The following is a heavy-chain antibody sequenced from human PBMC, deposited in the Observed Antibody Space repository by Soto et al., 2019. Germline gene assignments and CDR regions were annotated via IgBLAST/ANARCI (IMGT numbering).Heavy chain of an antibody. J-gene: IGHJ4*02. V-gene: IGHV4-39*01. CDR3: ARVNVTLEL. CDR2: IHYSGNA. Sequence: SETLSLTCTVSGGSINTYNLFWAWIRQPPGKGLEWIASIHYSGNAYYNPSLTSRVTISRDTSKNRVSLELSSVTAADTAVYYCARVNVTLELWGPGTLVTVS. CDR1: GGSINTYNLF. D-gene: IGHD1-7*01.